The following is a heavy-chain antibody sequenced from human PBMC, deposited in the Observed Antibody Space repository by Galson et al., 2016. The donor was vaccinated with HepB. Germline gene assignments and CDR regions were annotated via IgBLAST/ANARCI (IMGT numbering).Heavy chain of an antibody. D-gene: IGHD2-2*01. Sequence: SLRLSCAASGFTFSAYAMHWVRQAPGKGLEWLAVMSYDGNIKQYADSVKGRFTISRHNSKKTMYLQMNSLRGDDTAVHYCARDARPTASWHYFDYWGQGTLVTVSS. V-gene: IGHV3-30-3*01. CDR2: MSYDGNIK. J-gene: IGHJ4*02. CDR1: GFTFSAYA. CDR3: ARDARPTASWHYFDY.